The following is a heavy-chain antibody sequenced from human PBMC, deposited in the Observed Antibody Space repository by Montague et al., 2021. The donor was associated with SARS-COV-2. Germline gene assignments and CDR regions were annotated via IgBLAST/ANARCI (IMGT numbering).Heavy chain of an antibody. CDR1: GFTFDDYA. D-gene: IGHD4-11*01. V-gene: IGHV3-9*01. Sequence: SRRISCAASGFTFDDYAMHWVRQAPGRGLEWVSGINWNSGTLYYADSVKGRFTISRDNAKNSLSLQMDSLRAEDTALYYCAKAQSLSVTLRYFDSWGQGTLVTVSS. J-gene: IGHJ4*02. CDR3: AKAQSLSVTLRYFDS. CDR2: INWNSGTL.